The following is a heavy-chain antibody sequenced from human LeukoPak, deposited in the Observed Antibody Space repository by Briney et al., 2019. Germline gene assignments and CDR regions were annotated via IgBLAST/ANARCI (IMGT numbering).Heavy chain of an antibody. CDR3: ARDLDGYGDY. Sequence: AGGSLRLSCAASGFTFSSYSMTWVRQAPGKGLEWVSSISSSSSYIYYADSVKGRFTISRDNAKNSLYLQMNSLRAEDTAVYYCARDLDGYGDYWGQGTLVTVSS. CDR1: GFTFSSYS. CDR2: ISSSSSYI. J-gene: IGHJ4*02. V-gene: IGHV3-21*01. D-gene: IGHD5-12*01.